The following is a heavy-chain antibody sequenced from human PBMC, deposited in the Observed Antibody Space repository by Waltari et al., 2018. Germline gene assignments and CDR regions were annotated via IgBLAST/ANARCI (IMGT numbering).Heavy chain of an antibody. J-gene: IGHJ4*02. D-gene: IGHD3-3*01. CDR1: GGVLSGSY. Sequence: QVQLQQWGAGLLKPSETLSLTCGVSGGVLSGSYWCWIRQSPGKGLEWIAEINHSIRTNYNPSRNSRVNHSVDTAKNQFSLKLTSIAAADTAVYYCARGPLHFNFWSRSEIGKEVYFDLWGQGTLVSVSS. CDR2: INHSIRT. V-gene: IGHV4-34*01. CDR3: ARGPLHFNFWSRSEIGKEVYFDL.